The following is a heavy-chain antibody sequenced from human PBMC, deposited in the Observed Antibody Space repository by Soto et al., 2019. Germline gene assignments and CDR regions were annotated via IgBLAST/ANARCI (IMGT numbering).Heavy chain of an antibody. V-gene: IGHV4-4*02. D-gene: IGHD3-3*01. CDR2: IYHSGRT. CDR1: GGSISSSNW. Sequence: SETLSLTCAVSGGSISSSNWWSWVRQPPGKGLEWIGGIYHSGRTNYNPSLKSRVTISVDTSKNQFSLKLSSVTAAETAVYYCEREYYDFWSGYSNWFDPWGQGTLVTVSS. J-gene: IGHJ5*02. CDR3: EREYYDFWSGYSNWFDP.